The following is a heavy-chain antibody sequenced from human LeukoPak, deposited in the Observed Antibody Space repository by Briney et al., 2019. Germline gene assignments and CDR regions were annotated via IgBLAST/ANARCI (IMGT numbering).Heavy chain of an antibody. J-gene: IGHJ4*02. CDR3: AKDLEYYFDY. V-gene: IGHV3-33*06. CDR2: FWYDGSNE. CDR1: GFTFSAYV. Sequence: GGSLRLSCAASGFTFSAYVMHWVRQAPGKGLEWVAIFWYDGSNEYYADSVKGRFTMSRDNSKNSLHLQMNSLRAEDTAVYYCAKDLEYYFDYWGQGTLVTVSS.